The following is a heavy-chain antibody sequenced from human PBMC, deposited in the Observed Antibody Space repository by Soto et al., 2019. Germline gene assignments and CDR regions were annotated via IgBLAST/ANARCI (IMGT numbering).Heavy chain of an antibody. CDR2: INPNSGGT. Sequence: VASVKVSCKASGYTFTVYYMHWVRQAPGQGLEWMGWINPNSGGTNYAQKFQGRVTMTRDTSIRTAYMELSRMRSDDTAVYYCARAGLAAAGLKGYYYGMDVWGQGTTVTVSS. CDR3: ARAGLAAAGLKGYYYGMDV. D-gene: IGHD6-13*01. V-gene: IGHV1-2*02. J-gene: IGHJ6*02. CDR1: GYTFTVYY.